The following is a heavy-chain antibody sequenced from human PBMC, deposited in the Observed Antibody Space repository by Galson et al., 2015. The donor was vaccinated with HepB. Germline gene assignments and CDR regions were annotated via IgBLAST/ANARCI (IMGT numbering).Heavy chain of an antibody. CDR3: ARDWDCSSTSCWAAKFGMDV. CDR1: GFTFSSFD. CDR2: ISGNGNTI. V-gene: IGHV3-48*03. D-gene: IGHD2-2*01. Sequence: SLRLSCAASGFTFSSFDMNWVRQAPGKGLEWVSYISGNGNTIYYADSVKGRFPISRDNATNSLHLQMNSLRAEDTAVYYCARDWDCSSTSCWAAKFGMDVWGQGTTVTVSS. J-gene: IGHJ6*02.